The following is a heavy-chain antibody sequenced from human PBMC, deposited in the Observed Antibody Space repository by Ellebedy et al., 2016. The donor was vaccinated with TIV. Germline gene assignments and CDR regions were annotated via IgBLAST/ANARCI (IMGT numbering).Heavy chain of an antibody. J-gene: IGHJ4*02. CDR2: IHYRGRT. Sequence: MPSETLSLTCTVSGGSISTGGDFWGWIRQPPGTGLEWIGSIHYRGRTDYHPSLKSRLSISVDTSKNQFSLRLTSVTAADTAMYYCARGSAEGRAFDYWGQGTLVTVSS. V-gene: IGHV4-39*01. CDR3: ARGSAEGRAFDY. CDR1: GGSISTGGDF. D-gene: IGHD3-10*01.